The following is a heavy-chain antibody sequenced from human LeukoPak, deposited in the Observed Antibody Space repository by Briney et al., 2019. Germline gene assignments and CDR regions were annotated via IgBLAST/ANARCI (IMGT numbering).Heavy chain of an antibody. Sequence: GASVKVSCKASRYTFTSYGISWVRQAPGQGLEWMGGIIPIFGTANYAQKFQGRVTITTDESTSTAYMELYSLRSEDTAVYYCATSRGIAAPGSFEYWGQGALVTVSS. J-gene: IGHJ4*02. V-gene: IGHV1-69*05. CDR3: ATSRGIAAPGSFEY. CDR1: RYTFTSYG. CDR2: IIPIFGTA. D-gene: IGHD6-13*01.